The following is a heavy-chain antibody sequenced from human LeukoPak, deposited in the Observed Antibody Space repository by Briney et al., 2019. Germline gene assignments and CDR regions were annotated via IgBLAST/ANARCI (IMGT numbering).Heavy chain of an antibody. J-gene: IGHJ4*02. CDR3: AKDRVTYYYDSSRHPDY. CDR2: ISGSGGST. D-gene: IGHD3-22*01. CDR1: GFTFSSYA. V-gene: IGHV3-23*01. Sequence: PGGSLRLSCAASGFTFSSYAMSWVRQAPGKGLEWVSAISGSGGSTYYADSVKGRFTISRDNSKNTLYLQMNSLRAEDTAVYYCAKDRVTYYYDSSRHPDYWGQGTLVTVSS.